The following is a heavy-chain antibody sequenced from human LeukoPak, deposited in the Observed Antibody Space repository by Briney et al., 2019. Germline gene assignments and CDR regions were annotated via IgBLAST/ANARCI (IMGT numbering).Heavy chain of an antibody. D-gene: IGHD5-24*01. CDR1: GYTFTGYY. Sequence: ASVKVSCKASGYTFTGYYMHWVRQAPGQGLEWMGWINPNSGGTNYAQKFQGRVTMTRDTSISTAYMELSRLRSDDTAVYYCARAEGWLPTYNFDYWGQGTLVTVSS. CDR3: ARAEGWLPTYNFDY. CDR2: INPNSGGT. V-gene: IGHV1-2*02. J-gene: IGHJ4*02.